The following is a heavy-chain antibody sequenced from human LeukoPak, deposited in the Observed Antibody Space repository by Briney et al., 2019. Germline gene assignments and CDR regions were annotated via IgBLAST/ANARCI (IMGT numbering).Heavy chain of an antibody. Sequence: GGSLRLSCAASGFIFSNYIVTWVRQAPGRGLDWVSSNSGSGGSRYYGDSVKGRFTISRDNSKNTVYLQLNSLRAEDTAVYYCAKVSTETYYDYWGQGTLVTVSS. CDR1: GFIFSNYI. CDR2: NSGSGGSR. D-gene: IGHD1-1*01. J-gene: IGHJ4*02. V-gene: IGHV3-23*01. CDR3: AKVSTETYYDY.